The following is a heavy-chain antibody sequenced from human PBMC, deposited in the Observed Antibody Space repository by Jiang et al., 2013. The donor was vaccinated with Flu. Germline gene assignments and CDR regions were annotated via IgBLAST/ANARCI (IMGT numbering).Heavy chain of an antibody. CDR2: INHSGST. J-gene: IGHJ4*02. CDR3: ARVLTYYYGSGSRNFDY. CDR1: GGSFSGYY. V-gene: IGHV4-34*01. D-gene: IGHD3-10*01. Sequence: TCAVYGGSFSGYYWSWIRQPPGKGLEWIGEINHSGSTNYNPSLKSRVTISVDTSKNQFSLKLSSVTAADTAVYYCARVLTYYYGSGSRNFDYWGQGTLVTVSS.